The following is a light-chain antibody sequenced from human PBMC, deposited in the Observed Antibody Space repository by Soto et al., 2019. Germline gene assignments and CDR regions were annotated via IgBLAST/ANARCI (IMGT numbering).Light chain of an antibody. CDR1: QSVCSY. J-gene: IGKJ2*01. V-gene: IGKV1-39*01. CDR3: QQSYSAPYT. CDR2: AAS. Sequence: EILMTQSPSTLSASLGERATLSCRASQSVCSYLNWYHQKPGKAPKLLIYAASNLQSGVPSRFSGSGSGTDFTLSISSLQPEDFATYYCQQSYSAPYTFVQGTKLEI.